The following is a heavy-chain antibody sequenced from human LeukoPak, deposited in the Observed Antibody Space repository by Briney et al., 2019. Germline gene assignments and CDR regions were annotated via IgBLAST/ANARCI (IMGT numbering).Heavy chain of an antibody. J-gene: IGHJ1*01. V-gene: IGHV3-30*02. CDR1: GFTFSSYG. CDR3: AKDHIAAAGPTGEYFQH. D-gene: IGHD6-13*01. Sequence: GGSLRLSCAASGFTFSSYGMHWVRQAPGKGLEWVAFIRYDGSNKYYADSMKGRFTISRDNSKNTLYLQMNSLRAEDTAVYYCAKDHIAAAGPTGEYFQHWGQGTLVTVSS. CDR2: IRYDGSNK.